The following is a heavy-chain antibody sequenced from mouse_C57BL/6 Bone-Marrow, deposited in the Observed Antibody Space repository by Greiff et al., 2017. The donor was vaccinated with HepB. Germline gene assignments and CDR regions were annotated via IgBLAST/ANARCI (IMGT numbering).Heavy chain of an antibody. Sequence: EVQVVESGGGLVKPGGSLKLSCAASGFTFSSYAMSWVRQTPEKRLEWVATISDGGSYTYYPDNVKGRFTISRDNAKNNLYLQMSHLKSEDTAMYYCARDGNRFDYWGQGTTLTVSS. D-gene: IGHD4-1*01. J-gene: IGHJ2*01. CDR1: GFTFSSYA. CDR3: ARDGNRFDY. CDR2: ISDGGSYT. V-gene: IGHV5-4*01.